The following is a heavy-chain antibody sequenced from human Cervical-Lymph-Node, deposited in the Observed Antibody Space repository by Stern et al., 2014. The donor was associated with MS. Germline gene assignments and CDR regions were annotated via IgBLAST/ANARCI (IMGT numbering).Heavy chain of an antibody. CDR2: IYWDDDK. Sequence: QVTLKESGPTLVKPTQTLTLTCTFSGFSLSTSGVGVGWIRQPPGKALEWLALIYWDDDKRSSPSLESRLPITKDPSKNLVFLTMTNMDPVDTAKYYCAHLTTAPALDYGGQGTLVTVPS. D-gene: IGHD1-1*01. CDR1: GFSLSTSGVG. CDR3: AHLTTAPALDY. V-gene: IGHV2-5*02. J-gene: IGHJ4*02.